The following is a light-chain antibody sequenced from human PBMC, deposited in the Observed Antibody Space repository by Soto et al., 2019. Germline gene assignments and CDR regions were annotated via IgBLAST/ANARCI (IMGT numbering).Light chain of an antibody. CDR3: CSYAGSSTSWV. J-gene: IGLJ3*02. CDR2: EDS. V-gene: IGLV2-23*01. CDR1: SSDAGNYNF. Sequence: QSALTPPASVSGSPGQSITNSCTGTSSDAGNYNFVSWYQQHPGKAPKVIIYEDSTRPSGVSNRVSGSKSGNTASLTISGLQAEDEADYYCCSYAGSSTSWVFGGGTKVTVL.